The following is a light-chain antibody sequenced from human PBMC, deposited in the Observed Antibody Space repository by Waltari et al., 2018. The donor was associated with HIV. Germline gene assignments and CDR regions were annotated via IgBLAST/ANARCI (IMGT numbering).Light chain of an antibody. CDR1: HSVSSN. Sequence: EIVLPQSPAHMSVSPGERATHSCRTCHSVSSNLDWYHQKSGQAPRRLIHGASTRAPGIAARFTGSGSGKEFTLTITTLQSTDSGIYYCQQYYNWPRTFGQGTKVEAK. V-gene: IGKV3-15*01. CDR2: GAS. J-gene: IGKJ1*01. CDR3: QQYYNWPRT.